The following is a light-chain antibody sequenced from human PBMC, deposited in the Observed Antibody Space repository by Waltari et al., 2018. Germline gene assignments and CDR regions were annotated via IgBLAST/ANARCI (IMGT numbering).Light chain of an antibody. CDR3: MQALQTRVFT. CDR2: LGS. Sequence: DIVMIQSPLSLPVTPGEPASISCRSSQSLLHSNGYNYLDWYLQKPGQSPQLLIYLGSNRASGVPDRFSGSGSGTDFTLKISRVEAEDVGVYYCMQALQTRVFTFGPGTKVDIK. J-gene: IGKJ3*01. V-gene: IGKV2-28*01. CDR1: QSLLHSNGYNY.